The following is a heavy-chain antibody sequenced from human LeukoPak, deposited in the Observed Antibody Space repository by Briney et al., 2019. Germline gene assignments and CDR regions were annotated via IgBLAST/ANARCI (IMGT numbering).Heavy chain of an antibody. CDR1: GFTFSSYE. D-gene: IGHD6-6*01. CDR3: ARDLYSSSWAFDY. Sequence: PGGSLRLSCAASGFTFSSYEMNRVRQAPGKGLEWVSYISSSGSTIYYADSVKGRFTISRDNAKNSLYLQMNSLRAEDTAVYYCARDLYSSSWAFDYWGQGTLVTVSS. V-gene: IGHV3-48*03. J-gene: IGHJ4*02. CDR2: ISSSGSTI.